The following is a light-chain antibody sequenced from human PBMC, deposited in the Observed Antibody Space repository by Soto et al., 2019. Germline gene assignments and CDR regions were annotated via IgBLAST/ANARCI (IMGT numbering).Light chain of an antibody. V-gene: IGKV1-5*03. J-gene: IGKJ1*01. Sequence: DIHVTQSRSTLSASVEDRVTITCRASQSIGDLLAWYQQKPGEAPKLLIYKASYLESGVPSRFSGSGSGTEFTLTISSLQPEDLATYYCQHYSAFSVTFGQGTKVDIK. CDR3: QHYSAFSVT. CDR2: KAS. CDR1: QSIGDL.